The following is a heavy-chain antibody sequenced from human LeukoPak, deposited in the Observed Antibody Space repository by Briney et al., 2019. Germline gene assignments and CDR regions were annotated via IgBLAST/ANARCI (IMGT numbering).Heavy chain of an antibody. D-gene: IGHD2-2*01. CDR1: GGSISSYY. J-gene: IGHJ6*03. CDR2: IYTSGST. CDR3: ARHDIVVVPAAPGPGPYYYYYYYMDV. Sequence: SETLSLTCTVSGGSISSYYWSWIRQPPGKGLEWIGYIYTSGSTNYNPFLKSRVTISVDTSKNQFSLKLSSVTAADTAVYYCARHDIVVVPAAPGPGPYYYYYYYMDVWGKGTTVTVSS. V-gene: IGHV4-4*09.